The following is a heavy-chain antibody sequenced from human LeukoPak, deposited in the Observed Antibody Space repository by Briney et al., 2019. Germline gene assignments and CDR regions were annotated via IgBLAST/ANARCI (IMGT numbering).Heavy chain of an antibody. J-gene: IGHJ4*02. V-gene: IGHV3-15*01. CDR1: GFTFSNAW. CDR3: ARGVGQNHWFDY. CDR2: IKSKTDGGTT. D-gene: IGHD1-14*01. Sequence: GGSLRLSCAASGFTFSNAWMSWVRQAPGKGLEWVGRIKSKTDGGTTDYAAPVEGRFTISRDDSKNTLYLQMNSLKTEDTAVYYCARGVGQNHWFDYWGQGTLVTVSS.